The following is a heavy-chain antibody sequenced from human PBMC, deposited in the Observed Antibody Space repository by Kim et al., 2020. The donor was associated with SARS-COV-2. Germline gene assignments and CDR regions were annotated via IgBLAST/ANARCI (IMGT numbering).Heavy chain of an antibody. CDR2: IYSSGSA. CDR1: GDSISSANW. J-gene: IGHJ6*01. CDR3: ARDLYGSRTYYNRMDV. Sequence: SETLSLTCAVSGDSISSANWWTWVRQSPGKVLQWIGEIYSSGSANYSPSLKSRVTISLDESKNQFSLKVTSATAADTAVYYCARDLYGSRTYYNRMDVWG. D-gene: IGHD3-10*01. V-gene: IGHV4-4*02.